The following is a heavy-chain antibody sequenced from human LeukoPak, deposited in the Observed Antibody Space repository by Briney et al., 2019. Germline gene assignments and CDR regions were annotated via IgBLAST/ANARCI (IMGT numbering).Heavy chain of an antibody. CDR3: AKGQELDDGVFDS. J-gene: IGHJ4*02. V-gene: IGHV3-64*04. Sequence: PGGSLRLSCSASGFTFSSYAMHWVRQAPGKGLEYVSAIRSNGDTAYNADSVKGRFTISRDNSKNTLYLQMNSLRVEDTAIYYCAKGQELDDGVFDSWGQGTLVTVSS. CDR1: GFTFSSYA. D-gene: IGHD1-1*01. CDR2: IRSNGDTA.